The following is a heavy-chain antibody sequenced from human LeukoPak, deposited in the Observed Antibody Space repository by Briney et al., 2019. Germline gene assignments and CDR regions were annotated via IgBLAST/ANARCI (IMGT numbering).Heavy chain of an antibody. J-gene: IGHJ4*02. Sequence: GGSLRLSCAASGFTFSSYAMNWVRQAPGKGLEWVSTVSGSGDSTYYADSVKGRFTISRDNSKNTLYLQMNSLRAEDTAVYYCARDRGYSCGYWGQGTLVTVSS. CDR2: VSGSGDST. CDR1: GFTFSSYA. V-gene: IGHV3-23*01. CDR3: ARDRGYSCGY. D-gene: IGHD5-18*01.